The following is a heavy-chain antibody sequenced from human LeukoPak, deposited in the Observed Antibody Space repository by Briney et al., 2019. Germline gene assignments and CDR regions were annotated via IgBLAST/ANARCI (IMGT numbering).Heavy chain of an antibody. CDR2: IIPIFGTA. V-gene: IGHV1-69*05. J-gene: IGHJ4*02. D-gene: IGHD1-26*01. CDR1: GGTFSSYA. CDR3: ARDLGVGAAPYFDY. Sequence: SVKVSCKASGGTFSSYAISWVRQAPGQGLEWMGGIIPIFGTANYAQKFQGRITITTDESTSTAYMELSSPRSEDTAVYYCARDLGVGAAPYFDYWGQGTLVTVSS.